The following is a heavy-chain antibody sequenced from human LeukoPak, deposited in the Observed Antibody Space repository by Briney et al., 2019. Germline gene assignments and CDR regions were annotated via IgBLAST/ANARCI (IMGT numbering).Heavy chain of an antibody. V-gene: IGHV4-59*01. D-gene: IGHD2-15*01. Sequence: SETLSLTCTVSGGSISSYYWSWIRQPPGKGLEWIGYIYYSGSTNYNPSLKSRVTISVDTSKNQFSLKLSSVTAADTAVYYCARVTCSGGSCYVDHWGQGTLVTVSS. CDR1: GGSISSYY. CDR2: IYYSGST. CDR3: ARVTCSGGSCYVDH. J-gene: IGHJ4*02.